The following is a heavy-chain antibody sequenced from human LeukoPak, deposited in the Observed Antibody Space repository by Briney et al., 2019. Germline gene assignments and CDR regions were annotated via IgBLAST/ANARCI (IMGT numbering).Heavy chain of an antibody. D-gene: IGHD3-10*01. Sequence: GGSLRLSCAASGFTFSSYAMSWVRQAPGKGLEWVSAISGSGGSTYYADSVKGRLTISRDNSKSTLYLQMNSLRAEDTAVYYCAKGGRSVYGSGSINDYWGQGTLVTVSS. CDR2: ISGSGGST. CDR1: GFTFSSYA. CDR3: AKGGRSVYGSGSINDY. J-gene: IGHJ4*02. V-gene: IGHV3-23*01.